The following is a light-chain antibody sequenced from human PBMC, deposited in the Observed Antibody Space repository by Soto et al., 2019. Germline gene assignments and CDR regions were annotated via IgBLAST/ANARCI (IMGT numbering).Light chain of an antibody. CDR1: QSVSSTY. CDR3: EQYGSSART. J-gene: IGKJ1*01. V-gene: IGKV3-20*01. CDR2: GAS. Sequence: EIGLTQSPGTLSLSPGARATLSCRASQSVSSTYLAWYQQRPGQAPRLLIYGASIRATGIPDRFIGSGSETDFTVTISRLETEDFAADYCEQYGSSARTFDQGAKVEVK.